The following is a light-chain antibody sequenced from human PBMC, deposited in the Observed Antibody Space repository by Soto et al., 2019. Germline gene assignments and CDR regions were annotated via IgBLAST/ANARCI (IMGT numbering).Light chain of an antibody. Sequence: EIVMTQSPATLSVSPGERATLSCRASQSVSSNLAWHQQKPGQAPRLLISSASIRATGIPARFSGSGSGTDFTFTISSLQSEDFAIYYCQQYDDWPFTFGQGTKLEI. J-gene: IGKJ2*01. V-gene: IGKV3-15*01. CDR1: QSVSSN. CDR2: SAS. CDR3: QQYDDWPFT.